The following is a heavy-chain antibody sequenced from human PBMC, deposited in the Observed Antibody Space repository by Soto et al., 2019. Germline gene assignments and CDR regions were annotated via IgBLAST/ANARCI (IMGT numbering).Heavy chain of an antibody. CDR1: GGSISSGGYY. J-gene: IGHJ4*02. V-gene: IGHV4-31*03. CDR2: IYYSGST. D-gene: IGHD3-10*01. Sequence: QVQLQESGPGLVKPSQTLSLTCTVSGGSISSGGYYWSWIRQHPGKRLEWIGYIYYSGSTYYNPSLKSRVTISVDTSQNPFSLKLSSVTASDTAVYYCARGVTMVRGVIHTPYFDYWGQGTLVTVSS. CDR3: ARGVTMVRGVIHTPYFDY.